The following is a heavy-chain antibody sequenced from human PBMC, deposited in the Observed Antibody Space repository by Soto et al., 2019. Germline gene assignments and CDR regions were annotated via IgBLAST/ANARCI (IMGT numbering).Heavy chain of an antibody. J-gene: IGHJ6*02. V-gene: IGHV1-2*02. CDR3: AREGAGQLTYYYYGMDV. CDR2: INPNSGGT. D-gene: IGHD2-2*01. CDR1: GYTFTGYY. Sequence: ASVKVSCKASGYTFTGYYMHWVRQAPGQGLEWMGWINPNSGGTNYAQKFQGRVTMARDTSISTAYMELSRLRADDTAVYYCAREGAGQLTYYYYGMDVWGQGTTVTVSS.